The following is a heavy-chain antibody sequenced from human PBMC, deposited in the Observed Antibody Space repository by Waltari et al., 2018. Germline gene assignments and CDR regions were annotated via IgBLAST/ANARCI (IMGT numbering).Heavy chain of an antibody. CDR1: GLILSAYA. Sequence: EVQLVESGGALVKPGGSLKLSCAASGLILSAYAMHWVRQASGKGLEWVGRIRSRTKGDATAYAESVQGRFTISRDDSKNTAYLEMNSLKTDDTAVYYCIRPFEMGIDWGQGTLVIVSS. CDR2: IRSRTKGDAT. D-gene: IGHD7-27*01. CDR3: IRPFEMGID. J-gene: IGHJ4*02. V-gene: IGHV3-73*01.